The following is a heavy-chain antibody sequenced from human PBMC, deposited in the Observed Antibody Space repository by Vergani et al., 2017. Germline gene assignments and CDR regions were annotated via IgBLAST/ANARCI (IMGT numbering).Heavy chain of an antibody. V-gene: IGHV3-48*02. D-gene: IGHD5-24*01. CDR2: ISSSSSTI. J-gene: IGHJ4*02. CDR1: GFTFSSYS. CDR3: VGIPEMATIAGIDY. Sequence: EVQLVESGGGLVQPGGSLRLSCAASGFTFSSYSMNWVRQAPGKGLEWVSYISSSSSTIYYADSVKGRFTISRDNAKNSLYLQMNSLRDEDTAVYYCVGIPEMATIAGIDYWGQGTLVTVSS.